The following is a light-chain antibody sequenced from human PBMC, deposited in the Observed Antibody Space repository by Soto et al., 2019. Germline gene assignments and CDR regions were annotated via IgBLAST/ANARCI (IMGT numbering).Light chain of an antibody. J-gene: IGKJ1*01. V-gene: IGKV3-15*01. CDR2: GAS. CDR3: QQYNNWWT. CDR1: QSVSSN. Sequence: ILLTPSPATLSLSPGEIATLSCRAGQSVSSNLAWYQQKPGQAPRLLIYGASTRATGIPARFTGSGSGTEFTLTISSLQFDDSAVYYCQQYNNWWTFGQGTKVDIK.